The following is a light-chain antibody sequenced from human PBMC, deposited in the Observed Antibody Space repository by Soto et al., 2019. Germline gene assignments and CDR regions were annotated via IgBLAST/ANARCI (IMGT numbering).Light chain of an antibody. CDR1: HIVSINY. J-gene: IGKJ4*01. CDR3: QQYGNSPLT. CDR2: GAS. Sequence: ETVLTQSPGTLSLSPGERATLSCRASHIVSINYLAWYQQKPGQAPRLLIYGASCRATGIPDRFSGSGSGTDFTLTISRLEPEDYAVYYCQQYGNSPLTFGGGTKVDIK. V-gene: IGKV3-20*01.